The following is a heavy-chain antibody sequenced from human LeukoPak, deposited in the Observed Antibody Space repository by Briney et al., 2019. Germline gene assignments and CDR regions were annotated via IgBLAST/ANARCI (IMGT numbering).Heavy chain of an antibody. D-gene: IGHD1-1*01. V-gene: IGHV3-7*01. CDR3: ATIQDWKFDY. CDR1: GFTFRSYF. CDR2: INQGGNAK. Sequence: PGGSLRLSCAASGFTFRSYFMSWVRQAPGKGLEWVANINQGGNAKYYVDSVKGRFTISRDNAKNSLFLEVNAVRAEDTATYYCATIQDWKFDYWGQGALVIVSS. J-gene: IGHJ4*02.